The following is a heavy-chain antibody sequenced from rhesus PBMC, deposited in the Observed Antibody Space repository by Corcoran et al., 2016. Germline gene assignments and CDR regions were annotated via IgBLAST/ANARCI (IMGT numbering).Heavy chain of an antibody. CDR3: ARHLSCSLDD. J-gene: IGHJ4*01. CDR2: IGGDSRYT. Sequence: EVQLAESGGGLVQPGGSLRLSCAASGFTFSGYEMHWVRQAPGKWLESVSVIGGDSRYTHDADSVKGRFTISRDNAKNSLSLQMNSLRAEDTAVYYCARHLSCSLDDWGQGVLVTVSS. D-gene: IGHD2-39*01. CDR1: GFTFSGYE. V-gene: IGHV3-115*02.